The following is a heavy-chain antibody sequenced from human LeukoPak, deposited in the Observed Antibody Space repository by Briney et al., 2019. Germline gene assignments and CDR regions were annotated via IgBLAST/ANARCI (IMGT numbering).Heavy chain of an antibody. V-gene: IGHV3-74*01. Sequence: GGSLRLSCAASGFTLSGNWMHWVRQAPGKGLVWVSRINSDGSSTNYADSVKGRFTISRDNTKNTLFLQMNSLRAEDTAVYYCARPLVSGSLAYWGQGTLVTVSS. CDR2: INSDGSST. CDR3: ARPLVSGSLAY. CDR1: GFTLSGNW. D-gene: IGHD3-10*01. J-gene: IGHJ4*02.